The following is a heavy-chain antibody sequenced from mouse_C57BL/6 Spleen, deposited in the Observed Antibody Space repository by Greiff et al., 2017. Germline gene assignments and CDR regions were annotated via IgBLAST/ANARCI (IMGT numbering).Heavy chain of an antibody. CDR3: ASLQRGYFDY. V-gene: IGHV7-3*01. J-gene: IGHJ2*01. Sequence: EVQGVESGGGLVQPGGSLSLSCAASGFTFTDYYMSWVRQPPGQALEWLGFIRNKANGYTTEYSASVKGRFTISRDNSQSILYLQMNALRAEDSATYYCASLQRGYFDYWGQGTTLTVSS. CDR1: GFTFTDYY. CDR2: IRNKANGYTT.